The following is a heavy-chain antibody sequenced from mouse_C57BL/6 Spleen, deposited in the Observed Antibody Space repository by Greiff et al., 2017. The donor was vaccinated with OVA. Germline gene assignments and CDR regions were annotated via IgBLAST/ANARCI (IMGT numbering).Heavy chain of an antibody. V-gene: IGHV1-64*01. CDR2: IHPNSGST. D-gene: IGHD1-1*01. J-gene: IGHJ2*01. CDR1: GYTFTSYW. Sequence: QVQLQQSGAELVKPGASVKLSCKASGYTFTSYWMHWVKQRPGQGLEWIGMIHPNSGSTNYNEKFKSKATLTVDKSSSTAYMQLSSLTSEDSAVYYCARWNYYGSRDYWGQGTTLTVSS. CDR3: ARWNYYGSRDY.